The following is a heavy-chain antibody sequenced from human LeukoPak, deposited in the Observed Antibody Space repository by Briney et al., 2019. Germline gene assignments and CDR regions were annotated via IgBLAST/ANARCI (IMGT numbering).Heavy chain of an antibody. CDR1: GGSISSYY. CDR2: IYYSGST. Sequence: SETLSLTCTVSGGSISSYYWSWIRQPPGKGLEWIGYIYYSGSTNYNPSLKSRVTISVDTSKNQFSLKLSSVTAADTAVYYCASSYYGGDCYSGGTFDYWGQGTLVTVSS. V-gene: IGHV4-59*01. J-gene: IGHJ4*02. CDR3: ASSYYGGDCYSGGTFDY. D-gene: IGHD2-21*01.